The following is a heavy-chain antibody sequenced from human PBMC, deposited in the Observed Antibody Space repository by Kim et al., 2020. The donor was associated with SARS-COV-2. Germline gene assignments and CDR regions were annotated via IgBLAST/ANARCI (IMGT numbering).Heavy chain of an antibody. CDR1: GYTFTSYA. Sequence: ASVKVSCKASGYTFTSYAMHWVRQAPGQRLEWMGWINAGNGNTKYSQKFQGRVTITRDTSASTAYMELSSLRSEDTAVYYCASLFSWPDSSGYYSYYYGMDVWGQGTTVTVSS. V-gene: IGHV1-3*01. CDR2: INAGNGNT. J-gene: IGHJ6*02. CDR3: ASLFSWPDSSGYYSYYYGMDV. D-gene: IGHD3-22*01.